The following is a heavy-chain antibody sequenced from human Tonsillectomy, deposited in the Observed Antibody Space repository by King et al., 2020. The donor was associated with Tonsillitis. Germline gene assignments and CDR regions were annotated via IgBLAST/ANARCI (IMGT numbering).Heavy chain of an antibody. D-gene: IGHD4-17*01. CDR3: AGQGDYHGAFDI. J-gene: IGHJ3*02. V-gene: IGHV4-39*01. CDR1: GGSITSPSYY. CDR2: IYYSGST. Sequence: QLQESGPGLVKPSETLSLTCTVSGGSITSPSYYWGWIRQPPGKGLEWIGSIYYSGSTYYNPSLTSRVTISVDTSKNQFSLKLSSVTAADTAVYYCAGQGDYHGAFDIWGQGTMVTVSS.